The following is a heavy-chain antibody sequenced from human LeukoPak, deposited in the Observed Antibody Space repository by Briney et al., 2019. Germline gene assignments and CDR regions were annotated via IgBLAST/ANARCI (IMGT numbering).Heavy chain of an antibody. CDR3: ARKYSSWLQLLPFDY. Sequence: ASVKVSCKASGYTFTSYYMHWVRQAPGQGLEWMGWINPNSGGTNYAQKFQGRVTMTRDTSISTAYMELSRLRSDDTAVYYCARKYSSWLQLLPFDYWGQGTLVTVSS. V-gene: IGHV1-2*02. D-gene: IGHD5-24*01. CDR1: GYTFTSYY. CDR2: INPNSGGT. J-gene: IGHJ4*02.